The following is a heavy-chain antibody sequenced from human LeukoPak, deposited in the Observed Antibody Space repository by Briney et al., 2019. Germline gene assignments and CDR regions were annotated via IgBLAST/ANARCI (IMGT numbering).Heavy chain of an antibody. J-gene: IGHJ5*02. Sequence: SATLSLTCAVYGGSFSGYYWSWIRQPPGKGLDWIGEINHSGSTNYNPSLKSRVTISVDTSKNQFSLKLSSVTAADTAVYYCARGRGYSYGYGRWFDPWGQGTLVTVSS. CDR2: INHSGST. D-gene: IGHD5-18*01. CDR1: GGSFSGYY. CDR3: ARGRGYSYGYGRWFDP. V-gene: IGHV4-34*01.